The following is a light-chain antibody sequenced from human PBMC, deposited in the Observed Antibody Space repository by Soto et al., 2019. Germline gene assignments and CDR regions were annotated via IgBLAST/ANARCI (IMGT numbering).Light chain of an antibody. Sequence: DIQMTQSPSSLSASVGDRVTITCRASQSISSYLNWYQQKPGKAPKLLIYAASSLQSGVPSSFSGSGSGTDFTLTISSLQPEDFATYSCQQSYSTPPTFGQGTKLEIK. CDR3: QQSYSTPPT. CDR2: AAS. CDR1: QSISSY. V-gene: IGKV1-39*01. J-gene: IGKJ2*01.